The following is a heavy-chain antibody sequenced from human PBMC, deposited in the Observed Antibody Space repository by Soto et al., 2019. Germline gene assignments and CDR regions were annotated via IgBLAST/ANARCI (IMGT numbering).Heavy chain of an antibody. CDR2: ISSSSSYI. Sequence: PGGSLRLSCAAPGFTFSSHSMNWVRQAPGKGLEWVSSISSSSSYIYYADSVKGRFTISRDNAKNSLYLQMNSLRTEDTAVYYCARGVIAAARTMTYWGQGTLVTVSS. V-gene: IGHV3-21*01. CDR3: ARGVIAAARTMTY. J-gene: IGHJ4*02. D-gene: IGHD6-13*01. CDR1: GFTFSSHS.